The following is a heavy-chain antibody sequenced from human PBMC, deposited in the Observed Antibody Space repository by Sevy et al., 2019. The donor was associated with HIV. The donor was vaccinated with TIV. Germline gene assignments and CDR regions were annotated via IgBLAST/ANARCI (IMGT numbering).Heavy chain of an antibody. J-gene: IGHJ4*02. D-gene: IGHD6-13*01. CDR1: GGTFSSYA. CDR3: ATAALYSSSRYSLDY. Sequence: ASVKVSCKASGGTFSSYAISWVRQAPGQGLEWMGRIIPIFGTANYAQKFQGRVMITADESTSTAYMELSSLRSEDTAVYYCATAALYSSSRYSLDYWGQGTLVTVSS. CDR2: IIPIFGTA. V-gene: IGHV1-69*13.